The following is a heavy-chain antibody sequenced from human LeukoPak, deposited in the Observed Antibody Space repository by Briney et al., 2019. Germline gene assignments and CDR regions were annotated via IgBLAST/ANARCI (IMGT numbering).Heavy chain of an antibody. Sequence: PGGSLRLSCAASGFTFSSYGMHWVRQAPGKGLEWVAVIWCDGSNKYYADSVKGRFAISRDNSKNTLYLQMNSLRAEDTAVYYCATADWYFDYWGQGTLVTFSS. V-gene: IGHV3-33*01. CDR1: GFTFSSYG. CDR3: ATADWYFDY. D-gene: IGHD3-9*01. J-gene: IGHJ4*02. CDR2: IWCDGSNK.